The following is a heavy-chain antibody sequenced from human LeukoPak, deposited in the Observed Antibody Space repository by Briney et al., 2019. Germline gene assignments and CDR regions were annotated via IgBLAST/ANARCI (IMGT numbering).Heavy chain of an antibody. D-gene: IGHD6-13*01. CDR1: GFTFSSYW. CDR3: ARDGLAAAGIFDY. CDR2: IKQDGSEK. J-gene: IGHJ4*02. Sequence: GGSLRLSCAASGFTFSSYWMSWVRQAPGKGLEWVANIKQDGSEKYYVDSVNGRFTISRDNAKNSLYLQMNSLRAEDTAVYYCARDGLAAAGIFDYWGQGTLVTVSS. V-gene: IGHV3-7*03.